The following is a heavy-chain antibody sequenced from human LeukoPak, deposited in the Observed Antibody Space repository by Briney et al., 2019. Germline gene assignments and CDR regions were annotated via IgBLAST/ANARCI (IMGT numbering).Heavy chain of an antibody. Sequence: SVKISCKASGDTFSNYAISWVRQAPGQGLEWMGGIIPIFGTAKYAQKFQGRVTITADTSTSTAYMELSSLRSEDTAVYYCARAGWLQYYYFDYWGQGTLVTVSS. CDR3: ARAGWLQYYYFDY. D-gene: IGHD5-24*01. V-gene: IGHV1-69*06. J-gene: IGHJ4*02. CDR1: GDTFSNYA. CDR2: IIPIFGTA.